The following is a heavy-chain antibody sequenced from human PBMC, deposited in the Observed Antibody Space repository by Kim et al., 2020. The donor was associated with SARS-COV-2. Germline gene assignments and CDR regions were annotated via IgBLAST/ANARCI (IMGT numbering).Heavy chain of an antibody. CDR1: GFTFDDYA. CDR2: ISWNSGSI. CDR3: AKQNSSSWYGYYYYGMDV. V-gene: IGHV3-9*01. Sequence: GGSLRLSCAASGFTFDDYAMHWVRQAPGKGLEWVSGISWNSGSIGYVDSVKGRFTISRDNAKNSLYLQMNSLRAEDTALYYCAKQNSSSWYGYYYYGMDVCGQGTTVTVSS. D-gene: IGHD6-13*01. J-gene: IGHJ6*02.